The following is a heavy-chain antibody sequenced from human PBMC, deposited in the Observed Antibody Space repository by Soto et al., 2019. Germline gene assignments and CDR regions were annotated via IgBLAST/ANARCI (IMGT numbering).Heavy chain of an antibody. V-gene: IGHV4-34*02. CDR3: ASQPVSLTNKFFFYDDGLDV. D-gene: IGHD2-8*01. CDR2: IHHSGTT. CDR1: GGSFSDYF. J-gene: IGHJ6*02. Sequence: QVQLQQWGAGLLKPSETLSLACAVYGGSFSDYFWTWIRQPPGKGLQWIGEIHHSGTTHYNPSLKSRLTISVDTSKNQFSLRLSSMTAVDTAVYYCASQPVSLTNKFFFYDDGLDVWGQGTTVTVSS.